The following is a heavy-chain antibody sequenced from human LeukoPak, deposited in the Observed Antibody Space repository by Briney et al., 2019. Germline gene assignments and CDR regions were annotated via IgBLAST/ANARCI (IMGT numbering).Heavy chain of an antibody. V-gene: IGHV4-38-2*02. D-gene: IGHD3-16*01. Sequence: SETLSLTCTVSGSSMSSDYYWGWIRQPPGKGLEWIGSISDSGSSYYNPSLKSRVFISVDPSKKQFSLKVPSVTAADTAVYYCANSGVVLATYGSPSPFVYWGQGTLVTVSS. CDR1: GSSMSSDYY. J-gene: IGHJ4*02. CDR2: ISDSGSS. CDR3: ANSGVVLATYGSPSPFVY.